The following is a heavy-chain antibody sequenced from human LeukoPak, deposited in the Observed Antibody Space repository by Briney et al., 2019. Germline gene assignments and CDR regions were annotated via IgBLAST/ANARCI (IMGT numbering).Heavy chain of an antibody. J-gene: IGHJ3*02. D-gene: IGHD6-13*01. CDR3: ARGPHRIAAAGTGAFDI. Sequence: SETLSLTCAVYGGSFSGYYWSWIRQPPGKGLEWIGEINHSGSTNYNPSLKSRVTISVDKSKNQFSLKLSSVTAADTAVYYCARGPHRIAAAGTGAFDIWGQGTMVTVSS. CDR1: GGSFSGYY. CDR2: INHSGST. V-gene: IGHV4-34*01.